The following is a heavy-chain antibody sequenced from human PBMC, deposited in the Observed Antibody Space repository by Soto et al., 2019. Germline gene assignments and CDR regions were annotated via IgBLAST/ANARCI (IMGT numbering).Heavy chain of an antibody. CDR1: GGSISSGGYS. V-gene: IGHV4-30-2*01. D-gene: IGHD3-10*01. J-gene: IGHJ4*02. Sequence: QLQLQESGSGLVKPSQTLSLTCAVSGGSISSGGYSCSWIRKPPGKGLEWIGYIYHSGSTYYNPSLKSRVTISVDRSKNQFSLKLSSVTAADTAVYYCARKDYGSGSGFAYWGQGTLVTVSS. CDR3: ARKDYGSGSGFAY. CDR2: IYHSGST.